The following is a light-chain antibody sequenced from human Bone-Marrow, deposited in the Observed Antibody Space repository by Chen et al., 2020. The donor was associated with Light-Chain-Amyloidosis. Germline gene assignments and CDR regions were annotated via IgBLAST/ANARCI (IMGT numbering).Light chain of an antibody. Sequence: DIVVTQSPDSLVVSPGERATINCKSSQSVLYNSDTKNYLAWYQQKPGQPPKLLIYWASFRESGVPDRFSGSGSGTDFTLTISSLQAEDVAVYYCQQYYGTPFTFGPGTKVNV. CDR1: QSVLYNSDTKNY. CDR3: QQYYGTPFT. V-gene: IGKV4-1*01. J-gene: IGKJ3*01. CDR2: WAS.